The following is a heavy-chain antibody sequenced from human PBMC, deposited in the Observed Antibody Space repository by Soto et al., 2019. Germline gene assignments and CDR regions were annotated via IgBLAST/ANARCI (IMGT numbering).Heavy chain of an antibody. Sequence: ESGGGVVQPGRSLRLSCAASGFTFSSYGMHWVRQAPGKGLEWVAVIWYDGSNKYYADSVKGRFTISRDNSKNTLYLQMNSLRAEDTAVYYCARDPGYCSSTSCYPPLYYYYGMDVWGQGTTVTVSS. D-gene: IGHD2-2*01. CDR3: ARDPGYCSSTSCYPPLYYYYGMDV. V-gene: IGHV3-33*01. J-gene: IGHJ6*02. CDR1: GFTFSSYG. CDR2: IWYDGSNK.